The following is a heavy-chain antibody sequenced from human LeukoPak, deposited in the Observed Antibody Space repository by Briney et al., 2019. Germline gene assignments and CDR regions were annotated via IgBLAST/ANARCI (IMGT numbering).Heavy chain of an antibody. V-gene: IGHV1-8*01. CDR1: KDTFTIYD. CDR2: MNPNSGNT. D-gene: IGHD1-26*01. Sequence: ASVKVSCKASKDTFTIYDVNWVRQATGLGVEWMGWMNPNSGNTGYAQKFQGRVTMAMNSSISTAYMELTSLTSEDTAVYYCARSTMGARRRYDYWGQGTLVTVSS. J-gene: IGHJ4*02. CDR3: ARSTMGARRRYDY.